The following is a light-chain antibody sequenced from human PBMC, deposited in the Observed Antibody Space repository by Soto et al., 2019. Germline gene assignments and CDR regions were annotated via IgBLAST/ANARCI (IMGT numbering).Light chain of an antibody. CDR3: QQYGSSWFT. V-gene: IGKV3-20*01. J-gene: IGKJ2*01. Sequence: ETVLTHSPGTLSLSPGETGTLSCRASQSVTSSYLAWYQQKPDQAPRLLIYGASNRATGIPDRFSGSGSGRYFALTISRLEPEDFAVYYCQQYGSSWFTVGQGTKVDNK. CDR1: QSVTSSY. CDR2: GAS.